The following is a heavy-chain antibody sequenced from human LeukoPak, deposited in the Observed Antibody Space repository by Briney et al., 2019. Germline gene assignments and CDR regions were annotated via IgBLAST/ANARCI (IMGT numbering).Heavy chain of an antibody. D-gene: IGHD6-13*01. V-gene: IGHV4-34*01. J-gene: IGHJ2*01. Sequence: SETLSLTCAVYGGSFSGYYWSWIRQPPGKGLEWIGEINHSGSTNYNPSLKSRVTISVDTSKNQFSLKLSSVTAADTAVYYCARGPEIAAAAPIDLWGRGTLVTVSS. CDR1: GGSFSGYY. CDR3: ARGPEIAAAAPIDL. CDR2: INHSGST.